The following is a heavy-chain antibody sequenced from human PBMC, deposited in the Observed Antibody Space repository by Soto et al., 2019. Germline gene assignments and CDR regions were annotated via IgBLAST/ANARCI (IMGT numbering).Heavy chain of an antibody. CDR2: IYHSGST. V-gene: IGHV4-30-2*01. D-gene: IGHD3-16*01. CDR3: ARGGGYTFDY. Sequence: LSLTCAVSGGSISSGGYSWSWIRQPPGKGLEWIGYIYHSGSTYDNPSLKSRVTISVDRSKNQFSLKLSSVTAADTAVYYCARGGGYTFDYWGQGTLVTVSS. CDR1: GGSISSGGYS. J-gene: IGHJ4*02.